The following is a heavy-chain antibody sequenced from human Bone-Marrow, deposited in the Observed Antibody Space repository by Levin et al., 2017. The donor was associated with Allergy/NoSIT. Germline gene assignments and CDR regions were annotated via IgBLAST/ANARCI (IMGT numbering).Heavy chain of an antibody. CDR1: GFTFSSYG. CDR2: IWYDGSNK. V-gene: IGHV3-33*01. D-gene: IGHD6-13*01. CDR3: ARDHLLGYSSSWYVDS. Sequence: SCAASGFTFSSYGMHWVRQAPGKGLEWVAVIWYDGSNKYYADSVKGRFAISRDDSKNTLYLQMNSLRAEDTAVYFCARDHLLGYSSSWYVDSWGQGTLVTVSS. J-gene: IGHJ4*02.